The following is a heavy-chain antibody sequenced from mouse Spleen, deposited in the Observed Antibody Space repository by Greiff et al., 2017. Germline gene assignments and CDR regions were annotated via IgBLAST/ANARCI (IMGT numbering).Heavy chain of an antibody. J-gene: IGHJ3*01. CDR1: GYTFTSYW. CDR3: AREGDGYYKFAY. Sequence: QVQLQQPGAELVKPGASVKLSCKASGYTFTSYWMQWVKQRPGQGLEWIGEIDPSDSYTNYNQKFKGKATLTVDTSSSTAYMQLSSLTSEDSAVYYCAREGDGYYKFAYWGQRTLVTVSA. D-gene: IGHD2-3*01. V-gene: IGHV1-50*01. CDR2: IDPSDSYT.